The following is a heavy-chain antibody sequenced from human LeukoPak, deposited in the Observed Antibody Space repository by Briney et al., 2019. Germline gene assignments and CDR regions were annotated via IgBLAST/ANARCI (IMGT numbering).Heavy chain of an antibody. J-gene: IGHJ4*02. V-gene: IGHV1-18*04. CDR2: ISAYNGNT. D-gene: IGHD6-13*01. Sequence: ASVKVSCKASDTFTSYGISWVRQAPGQGLEWMGWISAYNGNTNYAQKLQCRVTMTTDTSTSTAYMELRSLRSDDTAVYYCARDHYQRAAGLFTYWGQGTLVTVSS. CDR1: DTFTSYG. CDR3: ARDHYQRAAGLFTY.